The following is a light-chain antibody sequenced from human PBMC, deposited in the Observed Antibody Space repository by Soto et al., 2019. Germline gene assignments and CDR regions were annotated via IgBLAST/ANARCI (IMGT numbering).Light chain of an antibody. J-gene: IGKJ4*01. CDR1: QSISSW. V-gene: IGKV1-5*03. Sequence: DIQMTQSPSTLSASVGDRVTITCRASQSISSWLAWYQQKPGKAPKLLIYKASSLESGVPSRFSGSGSGTEFPLTISSLQPDDFATYYCQQYKSYPLTFGGGTKVEIK. CDR2: KAS. CDR3: QQYKSYPLT.